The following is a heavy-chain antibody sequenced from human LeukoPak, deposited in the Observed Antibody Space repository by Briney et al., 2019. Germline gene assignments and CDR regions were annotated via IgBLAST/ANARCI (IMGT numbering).Heavy chain of an antibody. CDR2: INCDGRTT. CDR3: ALQVRYSSGRFDY. Sequence: GGPVTLLCAASGFILCSYWMHCVRHSRGKGLVCVSRINCDGRTTRYADSVKGRFTLSRHNAKHTLYLQMHSVRAEDTTVYYCALQVRYSSGRFDYWGQGTLVTVSS. CDR1: GFILCSYW. J-gene: IGHJ4*02. D-gene: IGHD6-19*01. V-gene: IGHV3-74*01.